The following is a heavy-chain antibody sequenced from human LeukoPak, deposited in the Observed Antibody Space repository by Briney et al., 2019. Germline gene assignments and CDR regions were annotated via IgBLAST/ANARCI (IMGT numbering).Heavy chain of an antibody. CDR1: GYTFTSYG. V-gene: IGHV1-69*13. D-gene: IGHD6-19*01. Sequence: GASVKVSCKASGYTFTSYGISWVRQAPGQGLEWMGGIIPIFGTANYAQKFQGRVTITADESTSTAYMELSSLRSEDTAVYYCARAPVARYYYYYYMDVWGKGTTVTISS. CDR3: ARAPVARYYYYYYMDV. J-gene: IGHJ6*03. CDR2: IIPIFGTA.